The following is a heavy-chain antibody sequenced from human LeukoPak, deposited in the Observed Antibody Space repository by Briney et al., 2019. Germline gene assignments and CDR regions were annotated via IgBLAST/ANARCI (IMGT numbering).Heavy chain of an antibody. D-gene: IGHD3-10*01. CDR2: ISERGGST. Sequence: GGSLRLSCVVSGISLSNYAMTWVRQAPGKGLEWVSDISERGGSTTYADSVQGRVTISRDTSLNTLYLQMTSLRAEDTAVYFCAKRGIVIRGILVIGYHQEAYHYDYWGQGVLVTVSS. CDR3: AKRGIVIRGILVIGYHQEAYHYDY. V-gene: IGHV3-23*01. CDR1: GISLSNYA. J-gene: IGHJ4*02.